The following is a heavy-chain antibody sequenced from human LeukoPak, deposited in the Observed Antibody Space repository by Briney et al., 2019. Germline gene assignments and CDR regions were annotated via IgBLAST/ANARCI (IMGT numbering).Heavy chain of an antibody. Sequence: GRALRLSCAASGFTFSDYGMHWVRQAPGKGLGWVAVIWSDGSHKYYADSVKGRCTISRDNSKNTLYLQMSSLRAEDTAVYYCARGSSRWNDGDWFDPWGQGTLVTVSS. CDR1: GFTFSDYG. CDR3: ARGSSRWNDGDWFDP. CDR2: IWSDGSHK. J-gene: IGHJ5*02. D-gene: IGHD1-1*01. V-gene: IGHV3-33*01.